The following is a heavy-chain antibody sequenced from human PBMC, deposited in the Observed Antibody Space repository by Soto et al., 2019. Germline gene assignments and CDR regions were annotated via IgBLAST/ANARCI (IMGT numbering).Heavy chain of an antibody. CDR1: SGSISSKNW. V-gene: IGHV4-4*02. D-gene: IGHD6-25*01. CDR3: ARVFEYSSGGGWFDP. CDR2: IYPTGAI. J-gene: IGHJ5*02. Sequence: QVQLQESGPGLVKPSGTLSLTCAVSSGSISSKNWWSWLRQPPGKGLEWIGEIYPTGAINYSPSLSSRITISIDKSRNQFSLRLNSLTAADTAVYYCARVFEYSSGGGWFDPWGQGTLVTVSS.